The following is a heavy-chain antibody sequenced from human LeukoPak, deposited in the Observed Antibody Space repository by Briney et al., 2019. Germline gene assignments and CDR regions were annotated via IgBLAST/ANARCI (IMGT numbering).Heavy chain of an antibody. J-gene: IGHJ5*02. Sequence: MAGGSLRLSCVAYGFNFRDYSMNWVRQAPGKGLDWVSGISGTSSYMYYGDSVKGRFTVSRDNAKNSLYLQIESLRVEDTAVYYCARDLHYYGSGPWGQGTLVTVSS. D-gene: IGHD3-10*01. V-gene: IGHV3-21*01. CDR3: ARDLHYYGSGP. CDR1: GFNFRDYS. CDR2: ISGTSSYM.